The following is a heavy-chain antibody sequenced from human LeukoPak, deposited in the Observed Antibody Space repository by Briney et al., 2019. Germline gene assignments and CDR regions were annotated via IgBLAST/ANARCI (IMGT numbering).Heavy chain of an antibody. CDR1: GGSFSGYY. Sequence: SETLSLTCAVYGGSFSGYYWSWIRQPPGKGLEWIGSIYYSGSTYYNPSLKSRVTISVDTSKNQFSLKLSSVTAADTAVYYCAREVGRYVYYFDYWGQGTLVTVSS. CDR2: IYYSGST. D-gene: IGHD5-12*01. V-gene: IGHV4-34*01. J-gene: IGHJ4*02. CDR3: AREVGRYVYYFDY.